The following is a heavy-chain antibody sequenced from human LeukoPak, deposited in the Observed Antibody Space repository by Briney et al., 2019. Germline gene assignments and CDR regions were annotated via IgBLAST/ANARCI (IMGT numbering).Heavy chain of an antibody. CDR1: GGSFSSYY. D-gene: IGHD3-10*01. CDR3: ARSAVTYHGSKNSPWPDAFDF. J-gene: IGHJ3*01. V-gene: IGHV4-4*09. CDR2: IYNSGST. Sequence: SETLSLTCSVSGGSFSSYYWSWIRQPPGKGLEWIGHIYNSGSTSYNPSLTGRVTMSVDMSRIQFSLILSSVTAADTAVYYCARSAVTYHGSKNSPWPDAFDFWGQGRMVTVSS.